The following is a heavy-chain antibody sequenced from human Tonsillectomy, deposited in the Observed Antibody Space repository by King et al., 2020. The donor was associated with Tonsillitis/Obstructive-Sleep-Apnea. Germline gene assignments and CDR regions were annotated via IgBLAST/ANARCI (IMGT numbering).Heavy chain of an antibody. CDR1: GFTFSSNW. CDR2: IKEGGSEK. Sequence: VQLVESGGGLVQPGGSLRLSCAASGFTFSSNWMTWVRQAPGKGLEWVANIKEGGSEKNYVDSEKGRFTISRDNDMNSLYLQMNSLRAEDTAVYSCAGCFDFVWGNFHYDSFDIWGQGTILTVPS. V-gene: IGHV3-7*01. J-gene: IGHJ3*02. D-gene: IGHD3-16*02. CDR3: AGCFDFVWGNFHYDSFDI.